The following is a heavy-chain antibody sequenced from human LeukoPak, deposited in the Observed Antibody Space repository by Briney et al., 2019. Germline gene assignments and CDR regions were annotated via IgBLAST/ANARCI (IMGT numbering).Heavy chain of an antibody. Sequence: ASVKVSCKASGYTFTGYYMHWLRQAPGQGLEWMGWINPNSGGTNYAQKFQGRVTMTRDTSISTAYMELSRLRSDDTAVYYCARGIVATIGAFDIWGQGTMVTVTS. CDR3: ARGIVATIGAFDI. CDR2: INPNSGGT. J-gene: IGHJ3*02. D-gene: IGHD5-12*01. CDR1: GYTFTGYY. V-gene: IGHV1-2*02.